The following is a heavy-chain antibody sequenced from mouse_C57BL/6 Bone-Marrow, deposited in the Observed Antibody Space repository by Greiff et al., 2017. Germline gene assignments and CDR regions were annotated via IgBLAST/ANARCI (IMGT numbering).Heavy chain of an antibody. Sequence: QVQLKQSGAELVMPGASVKLSCKASGYTFTSYWMHWVKQRPGQGLEWIGEIDPSDSYTNYNQKFKGKSTLTVDKSSSTAYMQLSSLTSEDSAVYYWARSLYSNYGAYWGQGTLVTVSA. J-gene: IGHJ3*01. D-gene: IGHD2-5*01. V-gene: IGHV1-69*01. CDR3: ARSLYSNYGAY. CDR2: IDPSDSYT. CDR1: GYTFTSYW.